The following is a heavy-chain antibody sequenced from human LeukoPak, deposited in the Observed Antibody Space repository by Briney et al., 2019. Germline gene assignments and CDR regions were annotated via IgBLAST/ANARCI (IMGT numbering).Heavy chain of an antibody. D-gene: IGHD3-22*01. V-gene: IGHV3-48*03. CDR2: ISSSGSNI. J-gene: IGHJ6*04. CDR1: GFTFSSYE. CDR3: AKDGGNYYDTAGNHLMRSYMDV. Sequence: GGSLRLSCAASGFTFSSYEMNWVRQAPGKGLEWVSYISSSGSNIKYADSVKGRFTISRGNAKNSVYLQMNSLRAEDTAVYYCAKDGGNYYDTAGNHLMRSYMDVWGKGTTVTVSS.